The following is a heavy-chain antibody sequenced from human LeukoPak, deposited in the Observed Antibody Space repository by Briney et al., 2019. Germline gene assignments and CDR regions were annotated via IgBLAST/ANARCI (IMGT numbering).Heavy chain of an antibody. CDR3: ARAPPGDVRFLEWLPTGYYYYMDV. D-gene: IGHD3-3*01. J-gene: IGHJ6*03. CDR2: INPSGGST. Sequence: GASVKVSCKASGYTFTSYYMHWVRQAPGQGLEWMGIINPSGGSTSYAQKFQGRVTMTRDTSTSTVYMELSSLRSEDTAVYYCARAPPGDVRFLEWLPTGYYYYMDVWGKGTTVTVSS. V-gene: IGHV1-46*01. CDR1: GYTFTSYY.